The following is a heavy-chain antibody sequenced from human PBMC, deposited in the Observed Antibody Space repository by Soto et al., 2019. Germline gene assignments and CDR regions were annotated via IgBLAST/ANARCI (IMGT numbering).Heavy chain of an antibody. V-gene: IGHV4-61*01. CDR2: GSYSGTT. D-gene: IGHD4-17*01. Sequence: SETLSLTCTVSAVSVSSGSFYWAWIRQPPGKGLEWIGFGSYSGTTNYKPSLKSRVTISVDTSRSQISLKVSSLTAADTAVYYCARGATVTQFDYWGRGTLVTVSS. J-gene: IGHJ4*02. CDR1: AVSVSSGSFY. CDR3: ARGATVTQFDY.